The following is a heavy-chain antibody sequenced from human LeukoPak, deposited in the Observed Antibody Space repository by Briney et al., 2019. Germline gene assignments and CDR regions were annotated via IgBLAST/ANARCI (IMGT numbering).Heavy chain of an antibody. CDR3: ARDLPQVRRGYYYYMDV. CDR2: INPSGGST. V-gene: IGHV1-46*01. CDR1: GYTFTSYY. D-gene: IGHD3-10*01. J-gene: IGHJ6*03. Sequence: GASVKVSCKASGYTFTSYYMHWVRQAPGQGLEWMGIINPSGGSTSYAQKFQGRVTMTRDTSTSTVYMELSSLRSEDTAVYYCARDLPQVRRGYYYYMDVWGKGTTVTVSS.